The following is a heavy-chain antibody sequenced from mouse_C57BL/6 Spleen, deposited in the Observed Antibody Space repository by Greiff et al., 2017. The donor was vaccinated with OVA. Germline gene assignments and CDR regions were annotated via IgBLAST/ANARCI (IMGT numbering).Heavy chain of an antibody. CDR3: ARKSLYYYGSSYVDY. CDR1: GYTFTSYW. CDR2: IYPGSGST. V-gene: IGHV1-55*01. J-gene: IGHJ4*01. Sequence: VQLQQPGAELVKPGASVKMSCKASGYTFTSYWITWVKQRPGHGLEWIGDIYPGSGSTNYNEKFKSKATLHVDTSSSTAYMQLSSRTSEDSAVYYCARKSLYYYGSSYVDYWGQGTSVTVSS. D-gene: IGHD1-1*01.